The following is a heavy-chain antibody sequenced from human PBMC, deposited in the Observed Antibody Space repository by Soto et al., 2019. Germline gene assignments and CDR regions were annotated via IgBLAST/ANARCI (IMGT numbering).Heavy chain of an antibody. J-gene: IGHJ4*02. Sequence: GGSLRLSCAASGFTFSSYSMNWVRQAPGKGLEWVSYISSSSSTIYYADSVKGRFTISRDNAKNSLYLQMNSLRAEYTAVYYCARDRGSCPFDYWGQGTLVTVSS. CDR2: ISSSSSTI. V-gene: IGHV3-48*04. D-gene: IGHD2-15*01. CDR3: ARDRGSCPFDY. CDR1: GFTFSSYS.